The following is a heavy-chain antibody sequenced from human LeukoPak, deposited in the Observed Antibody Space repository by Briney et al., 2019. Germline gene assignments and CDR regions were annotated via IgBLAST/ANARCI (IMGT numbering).Heavy chain of an antibody. J-gene: IGHJ4*02. CDR1: GFTFSTYA. V-gene: IGHV3-23*01. D-gene: IGHD5-24*01. CDR3: AKDRGGYRFDY. Sequence: GGSLRLSCAASGFTFSTYAMSWVRQVPGKGLEWVSTISGSDGTTYYADSVKGRFTISRDNSKNTLYLQMNSLRAEDTAVYYCAKDRGGYRFDYWGQGTLVTVSS. CDR2: ISGSDGTT.